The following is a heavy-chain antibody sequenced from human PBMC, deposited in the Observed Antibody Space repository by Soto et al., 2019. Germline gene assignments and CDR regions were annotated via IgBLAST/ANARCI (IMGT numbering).Heavy chain of an antibody. J-gene: IGHJ5*02. V-gene: IGHV4-38-2*02. CDR3: ARDFPLLGYCSSTSCYSRFDP. D-gene: IGHD2-2*02. CDR1: GYSISSGYY. CDR2: IYHSGST. Sequence: SETLSLTCAVSGYSISSGYYWGWIRQPPGKGLEWIGSIYHSGSTYYNPSLKSRVTISVDTSKNQFSLKLSSVTAADTAVYYCARDFPLLGYCSSTSCYSRFDPWGQGTLVTVSS.